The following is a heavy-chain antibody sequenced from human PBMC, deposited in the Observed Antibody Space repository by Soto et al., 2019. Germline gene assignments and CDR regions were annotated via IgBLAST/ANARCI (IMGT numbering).Heavy chain of an antibody. CDR2: IYYSGST. V-gene: IGHV4-59*08. Sequence: SETLSLTCTVSGGSISSYYWSWIRQPPGKGLEWIGYIYYSGSTNYNPSLKSRVTISVDTSKNQFSLKLSSVTAADTAVYYCARLRRAAAGIDYWGQGTLVTVSS. CDR3: ARLRRAAAGIDY. CDR1: GGSISSYY. D-gene: IGHD6-13*01. J-gene: IGHJ4*02.